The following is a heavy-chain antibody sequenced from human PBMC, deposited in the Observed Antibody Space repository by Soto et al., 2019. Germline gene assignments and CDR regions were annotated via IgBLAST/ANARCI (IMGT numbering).Heavy chain of an antibody. CDR3: VRVGKETTSNYRGYRYHGMDV. D-gene: IGHD3-9*01. V-gene: IGHV3-30-3*01. CDR2: ISSDGTGA. J-gene: IGHJ6*02. Sequence: GGSLRLSCAASGFTFTNYAMHWVRQAPGEGLEWVAVISSDGTGAFYVDSVKGRFTMSRDNSENTVFLQMSSLRHEDTAVYYCVRVGKETTSNYRGYRYHGMDVWGQGTTVTVSS. CDR1: GFTFTNYA.